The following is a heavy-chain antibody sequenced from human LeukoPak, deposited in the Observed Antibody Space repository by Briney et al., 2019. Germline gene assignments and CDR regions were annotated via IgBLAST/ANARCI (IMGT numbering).Heavy chain of an antibody. D-gene: IGHD3-10*01. Sequence: GRSLRLSCAASGFTFTNYAMHWVRQAPGKGLEWVAVISYDGSNKYYADSVKGRFIISRDNSKNTLYLQMNSLRADDTAVYYCARTDYYGSPWGQGTLVTVSS. V-gene: IGHV3-30*04. J-gene: IGHJ5*02. CDR3: ARTDYYGSP. CDR1: GFTFTNYA. CDR2: ISYDGSNK.